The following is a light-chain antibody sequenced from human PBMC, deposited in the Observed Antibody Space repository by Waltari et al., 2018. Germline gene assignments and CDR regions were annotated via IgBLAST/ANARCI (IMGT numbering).Light chain of an antibody. CDR1: QSLLYSNNGNTY. CDR3: MQGTHWPPT. J-gene: IGKJ1*01. CDR2: MVS. Sequence: DVVMTQSPLSLPVTLGQPASISCTSSQSLLYSNNGNTYLNWFHQRPGQSPRRLIYMVSSRDSGVPDRFSGSGSGTDFTLRISGVKAEDVGLYFCMQGTHWPPTFGQGTKVEIK. V-gene: IGKV2-30*01.